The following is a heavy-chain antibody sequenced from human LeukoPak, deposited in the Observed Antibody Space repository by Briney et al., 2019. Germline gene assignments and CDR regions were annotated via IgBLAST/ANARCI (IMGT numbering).Heavy chain of an antibody. Sequence: GGSLSLSCAASGFTFSDYYMNWIRQAPGKGLEWVSYISSSGSSIYYADSVKGRFTSSRDNAKNSLYLQMNSLKPEDTAVYYCAKQMAVDYFDYWGQGTLVTVSS. CDR2: ISSSGSSI. D-gene: IGHD5-24*01. CDR1: GFTFSDYY. CDR3: AKQMAVDYFDY. J-gene: IGHJ4*02. V-gene: IGHV3-11*04.